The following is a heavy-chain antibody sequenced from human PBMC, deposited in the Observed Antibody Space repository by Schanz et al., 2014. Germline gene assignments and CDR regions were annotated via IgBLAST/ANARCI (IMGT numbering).Heavy chain of an antibody. V-gene: IGHV1-18*01. J-gene: IGHJ3*02. Sequence: QVQLVQSGAEVKKPGASVKVSCKTSGYTFSSYGITWVRQAPGQGLGWMGWISPYNGNTNYAPKVQGRVTMTTDTSTGTAYMELRSLRSDDTALYYCTRGGYSYALSAFDIWGQGTMVTVSS. CDR3: TRGGYSYALSAFDI. CDR2: ISPYNGNT. D-gene: IGHD5-18*01. CDR1: GYTFSSYG.